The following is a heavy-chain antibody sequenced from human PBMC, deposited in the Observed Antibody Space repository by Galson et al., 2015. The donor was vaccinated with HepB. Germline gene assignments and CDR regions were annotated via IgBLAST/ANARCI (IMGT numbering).Heavy chain of an antibody. Sequence: SVKVSCKASGGSFSRNAIRWVRQAPGQGLEWMGGILPIFGSTDYAQKFQGRVTITADESTSTAYMDLSSLRSEDTAVYYCARGGGTLFGGVIQYYFDYWGQGTLVTVSS. D-gene: IGHD3-3*01. CDR3: ARGGGTLFGGVIQYYFDY. CDR2: ILPIFGST. V-gene: IGHV1-69*13. J-gene: IGHJ4*02. CDR1: GGSFSRNA.